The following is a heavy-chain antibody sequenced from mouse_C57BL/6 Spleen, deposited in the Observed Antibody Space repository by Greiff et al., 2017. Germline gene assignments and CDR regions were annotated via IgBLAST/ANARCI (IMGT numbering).Heavy chain of an antibody. CDR3: AREGFGRDYAMDY. D-gene: IGHD1-1*01. V-gene: IGHV1-26*01. CDR2: INPNNGGT. CDR1: GYTFTDYY. Sequence: VQLQQSGPELVKPGASVKISCKASGYTFTDYYMNWVKQSHGKSLEWIGDINPNNGGTSYNQKFKGKATLTVDKSSSTAYMELRSLTSEDSAVYYGAREGFGRDYAMDYWGQGTSVTVSS. J-gene: IGHJ4*01.